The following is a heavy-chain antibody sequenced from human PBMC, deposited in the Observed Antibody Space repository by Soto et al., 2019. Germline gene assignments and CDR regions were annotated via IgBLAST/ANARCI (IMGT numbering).Heavy chain of an antibody. CDR2: ISYDGSHK. V-gene: IGHV3-30*03. CDR1: GFNFSTYG. Sequence: HVQLVESGGGVVQPGRSLRLSCAVSGFNFSTYGMHWVRQAPGKGLEWVAVISYDGSHKAFADSVKGRIAISRDNSKNTLFLQMNSXREXXXAVYXXAXXXVKXXSWPADWGQGTLVTVSS. J-gene: IGHJ4*02. CDR3: AXXXVKXXSWPAD.